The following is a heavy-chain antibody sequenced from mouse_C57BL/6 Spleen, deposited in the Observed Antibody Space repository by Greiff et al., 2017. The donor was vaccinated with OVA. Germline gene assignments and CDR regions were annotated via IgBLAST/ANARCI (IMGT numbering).Heavy chain of an antibody. V-gene: IGHV1-55*01. CDR2: IYPGSGST. CDR1: GYTFTSYW. J-gene: IGHJ2*01. CDR3: ARYYFGSSFFDY. D-gene: IGHD1-1*01. Sequence: QVQLQQPGAELVKPGASVKMSCKASGYTFTSYWITWVKQRPGQGLEWIGDIYPGSGSTNYNEKFKSKATLTVDTSSSTAYMQLISLTSEDSAVYYCARYYFGSSFFDYWGQGTTLTVSS.